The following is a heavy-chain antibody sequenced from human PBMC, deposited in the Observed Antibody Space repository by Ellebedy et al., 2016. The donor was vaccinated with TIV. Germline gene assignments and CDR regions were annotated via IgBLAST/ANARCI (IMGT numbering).Heavy chain of an antibody. D-gene: IGHD3-3*01. CDR1: RFTISPYV. CDR3: ARGNVPGFLGYYYGMDV. J-gene: IGHJ6*02. CDR2: ISSDGSKK. V-gene: IGHV3-30-3*01. Sequence: GGSLRLXCAASRFTISPYVMHWVRQAPGKGLEWVAFISSDGSKKHSADSVEGRFTISRDNSKNTLYLQMSSLRSEDTAVYYCARGNVPGFLGYYYGMDVWGQGTTVTVSS.